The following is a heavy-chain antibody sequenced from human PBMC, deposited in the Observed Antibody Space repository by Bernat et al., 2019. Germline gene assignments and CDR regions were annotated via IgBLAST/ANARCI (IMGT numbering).Heavy chain of an antibody. Sequence: QVQLQESGLGLVKPSQTLSLTCTVSGGSISSGDYYWSWIRQPPGKGLEWIGYIYYSGSTYYNPSLKSRVTISVDTSKNQFSLKLSSVTAADTAVYYCVGVVVAASYYYGMDVWGQGTTVTVSS. CDR3: VGVVVAASYYYGMDV. CDR2: IYYSGST. V-gene: IGHV4-30-4*01. CDR1: GGSISSGDYY. D-gene: IGHD2-15*01. J-gene: IGHJ6*02.